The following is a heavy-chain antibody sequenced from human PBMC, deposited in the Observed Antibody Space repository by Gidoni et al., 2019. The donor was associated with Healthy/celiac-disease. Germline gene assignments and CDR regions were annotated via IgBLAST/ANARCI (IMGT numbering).Heavy chain of an antibody. V-gene: IGHV4-39*01. J-gene: IGHJ4*02. D-gene: IGHD3-9*01. Sequence: QLQLQESGPGLVKPSETLSLTCTVSGGSISSSSSYWGWIRQPPGKGLEWIGSIYYSGSTYYNPSLKSRVTISVDTSKNQFSLKLSSVTAADTAVYYCASGRPDYDILTGYYTAFDYWGQGTLVTVSS. CDR3: ASGRPDYDILTGYYTAFDY. CDR2: IYYSGST. CDR1: GGSISSSSSY.